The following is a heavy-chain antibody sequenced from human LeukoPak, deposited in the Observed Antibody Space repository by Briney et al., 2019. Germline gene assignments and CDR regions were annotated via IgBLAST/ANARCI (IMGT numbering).Heavy chain of an antibody. CDR1: GFIVSSNY. CDR3: ARFWSHGFDP. V-gene: IGHV3-66*01. CDR2: IYSGGST. J-gene: IGHJ5*02. D-gene: IGHD3-3*01. Sequence: GGSLRLSCAASGFIVSSNYMSWVRQAPGKGLEWVSVIYSGGSTNYADSVKGRFTISRDNSKNTLYLQMNSLRAEDTAVYYCARFWSHGFDPWGQGTLVTVSS.